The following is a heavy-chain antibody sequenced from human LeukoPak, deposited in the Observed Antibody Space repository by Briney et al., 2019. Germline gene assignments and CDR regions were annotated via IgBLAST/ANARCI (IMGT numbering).Heavy chain of an antibody. CDR1: GYTFTTYW. J-gene: IGHJ4*02. D-gene: IGHD3-9*01. CDR2: IYPGDSDT. V-gene: IGHV5-51*01. CDR3: ARQGDYNVLTGYHKGHLDY. Sequence: GESLRISCKVSGYTFTTYWIAWVREMPAKGLEWMAIIYPGDSDTIYSPSFQGQVTISVDKSISTAYLQWNSLKASDTAMYYCARQGDYNVLTGYHKGHLDYWGQGTLVTVSS.